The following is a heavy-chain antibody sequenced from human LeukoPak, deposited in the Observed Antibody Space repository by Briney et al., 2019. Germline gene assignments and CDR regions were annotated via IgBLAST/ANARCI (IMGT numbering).Heavy chain of an antibody. D-gene: IGHD2-2*01. Sequence: PSEALSLTCAVSGGSISSGGYSWSWIRQPPGKGLEWIGYIYHSGSTYYNPSLKSRVTISVDTSKNQFSLKLSSVTAADTAVYYCVVYGRYQLLFDAFDIWGQGTMVTVSS. CDR3: VVYGRYQLLFDAFDI. CDR2: IYHSGST. CDR1: GGSISSGGYS. J-gene: IGHJ3*02. V-gene: IGHV4-30-2*01.